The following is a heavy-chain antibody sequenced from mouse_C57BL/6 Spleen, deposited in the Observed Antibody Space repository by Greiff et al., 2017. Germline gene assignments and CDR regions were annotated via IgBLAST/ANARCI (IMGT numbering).Heavy chain of an antibody. Sequence: QVQLQQSGPELVKPGASVKISCKASGYSFTSYNIHWVKQRPGQGLEWIGWIYPGSGNTKYNEKFKGKATLTEDTSSSPAYMQLSSLTSEDSAVYYCTRVCNWDGFDDWGQGTTLTVSS. J-gene: IGHJ2*01. CDR1: GYSFTSYN. CDR2: IYPGSGNT. CDR3: TRVCNWDGFDD. D-gene: IGHD4-1*01. V-gene: IGHV1-66*01.